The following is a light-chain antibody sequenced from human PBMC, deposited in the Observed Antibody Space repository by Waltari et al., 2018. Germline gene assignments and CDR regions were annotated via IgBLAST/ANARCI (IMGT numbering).Light chain of an antibody. V-gene: IGLV1-44*01. J-gene: IGLJ3*02. CDR2: SNN. CDR3: APWDDSLNGPV. Sequence: QKFPTTAHKHLIYSNNERPAGVPDRFSCSKSGTSASLAIRGLLSEDEGDYYCAPWDDSLNGPVFGGGTRLTVL.